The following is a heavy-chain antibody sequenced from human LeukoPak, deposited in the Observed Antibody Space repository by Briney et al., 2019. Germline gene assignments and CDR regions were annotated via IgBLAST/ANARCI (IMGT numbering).Heavy chain of an antibody. CDR2: ISAYNGNT. CDR3: ARDSVGLGATTSRDLDY. D-gene: IGHD1-26*01. Sequence: ASVKVSCKASGYTFTSYGISWVRQAPGQGLEWMGWISAYNGNTNYAQKLQGRVTMTTDTSTSTAYMELRSLRSDDTAVYYCARDSVGLGATTSRDLDYWGQGTLVTVSS. CDR1: GYTFTSYG. J-gene: IGHJ4*02. V-gene: IGHV1-18*01.